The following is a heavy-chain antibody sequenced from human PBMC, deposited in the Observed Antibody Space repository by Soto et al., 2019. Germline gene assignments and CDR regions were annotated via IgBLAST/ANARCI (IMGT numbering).Heavy chain of an antibody. V-gene: IGHV4-59*01. CDR2: MYYSGST. CDR3: ARGSLSTETANALDV. Sequence: QVQLHESGPGLVKPSETLSLTCTVSGGSISNFYWSWIRQSPGRGLEWIGYGYMYYSGSTYYNPSLESRVTISVDTSKHQISLRLTSVTADDTALYYCARGSLSTETANALDVWGPGTMVTVSS. CDR1: GGSISNFY. D-gene: IGHD2-21*02. J-gene: IGHJ3*01.